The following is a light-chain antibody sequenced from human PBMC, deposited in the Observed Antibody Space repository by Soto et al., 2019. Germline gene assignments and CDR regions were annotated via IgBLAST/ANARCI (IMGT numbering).Light chain of an antibody. Sequence: EIVMTQSPATLSVSPGERATLSCRASQSVSTKLAWYQQKPGQAPRLLIDDASTRATGIPARFSGSGSGTQFTLTISSLQSEDFAVYYCQQYNNWPLTFGGGTKVEIK. V-gene: IGKV3-15*01. CDR3: QQYNNWPLT. CDR1: QSVSTK. J-gene: IGKJ4*01. CDR2: DAS.